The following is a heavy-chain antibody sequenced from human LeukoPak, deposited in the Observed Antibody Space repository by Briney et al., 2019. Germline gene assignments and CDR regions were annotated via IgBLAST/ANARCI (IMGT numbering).Heavy chain of an antibody. D-gene: IGHD3-10*01. CDR2: ISYDGSNK. CDR1: GFTFSSYG. J-gene: IGHJ6*02. Sequence: GRSLRLSCAASGFTFSSYGMHWVRQAPGKGLEWVAVISYDGSNKCYADSVKGRFTISRDNSKNTLYLQMNSLRAEDTAVYYCAKDRGRITMVRGVILGMDVWGQGTTVTVSS. V-gene: IGHV3-30*18. CDR3: AKDRGRITMVRGVILGMDV.